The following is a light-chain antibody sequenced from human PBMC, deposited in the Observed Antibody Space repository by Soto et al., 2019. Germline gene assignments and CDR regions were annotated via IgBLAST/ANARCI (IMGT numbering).Light chain of an antibody. J-gene: IGLJ1*01. CDR3: AAWDDSLSGYV. CDR2: RNN. Sequence: QSALTQAPSASGTPGQRVPITCSGSSSNIGSNYVYWYQQLPGTAPKLLIYRNNQRPSGVPDRFSGSKSGTSASLAISGLRSEDEADYYCAAWDDSLSGYVFGTGTKVTVL. V-gene: IGLV1-47*01. CDR1: SSNIGSNY.